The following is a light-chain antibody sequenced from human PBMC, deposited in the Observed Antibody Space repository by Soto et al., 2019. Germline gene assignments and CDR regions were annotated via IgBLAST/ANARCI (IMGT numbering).Light chain of an antibody. CDR2: EVS. Sequence: QSALTQPASVSGSPGQSITISCTGTSSDVGSYNLVSWYQQHPGKAPKLMIYEVSKRPSGVSNRFSGSKSGNTASLTISGLQAGDEADYYCCSYAGSSTFPYVFGTGTQLTVL. J-gene: IGLJ1*01. CDR3: CSYAGSSTFPYV. CDR1: SSDVGSYNL. V-gene: IGLV2-23*02.